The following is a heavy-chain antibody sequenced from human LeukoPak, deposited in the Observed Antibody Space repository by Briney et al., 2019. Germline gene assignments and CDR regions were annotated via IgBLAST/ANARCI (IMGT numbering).Heavy chain of an antibody. V-gene: IGHV3-7*05. Sequence: GGSLRLSCVASGFNFITYWMSWVRQVPGKGLEWVANIKPDGREKYYVDSVRGRFTISRDNAKSSLYLQMNSLRAEDTAFYYCTILDWNYIFWGQGTLVTVSS. CDR3: TILDWNYIF. CDR2: IKPDGREK. J-gene: IGHJ4*02. D-gene: IGHD1-7*01. CDR1: GFNFITYW.